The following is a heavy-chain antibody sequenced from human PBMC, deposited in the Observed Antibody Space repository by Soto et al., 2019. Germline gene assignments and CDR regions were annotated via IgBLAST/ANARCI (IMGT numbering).Heavy chain of an antibody. CDR3: ANRLSLESSSWFHNWFDP. CDR1: GGSFSGYY. D-gene: IGHD6-13*01. Sequence: QVQLQQWGAGLLKPSETLSLTCAVYGGSFSGYYWSWIRQPPGKGLEWIGEINHSGSTNYNPSLKSRVTISVDTSKNQLSLKLTSVPTADSSEYYCANRLSLESSSWFHNWFDPWGQGTLVTVSS. CDR2: INHSGST. J-gene: IGHJ5*02. V-gene: IGHV4-34*01.